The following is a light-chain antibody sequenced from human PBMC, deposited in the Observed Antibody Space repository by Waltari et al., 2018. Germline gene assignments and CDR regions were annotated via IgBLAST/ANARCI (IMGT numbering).Light chain of an antibody. CDR2: AVS. Sequence: ESVLPQSPATISLSPPERTTLSCKTRQNISRSYLTWYQQKPGQTPRLVVYAVSTRATGIPDRFSGSRSGTDFTLTISSLEPEDFAVYYCQQYGGSPRIFTFGAGTKVEIK. V-gene: IGKV3-20*01. J-gene: IGKJ3*01. CDR3: QQYGGSPRIFT. CDR1: QNISRSY.